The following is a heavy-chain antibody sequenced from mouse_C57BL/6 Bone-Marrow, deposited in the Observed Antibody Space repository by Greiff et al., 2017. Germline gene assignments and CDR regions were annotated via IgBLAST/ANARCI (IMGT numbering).Heavy chain of an antibody. J-gene: IGHJ4*01. CDR3: ARHEDRRATVVGAMDY. D-gene: IGHD1-1*01. CDR2: FYPGSGSI. V-gene: IGHV1-62-2*01. CDR1: GYTFTEST. Sequence: QVQLQQSGAELVKPGASVKLSCKASGYTFTESTIHWVKQRSGQGLEWIGWFYPGSGSIKYNEKFKDKATLTADKSSSTVYMEVSRLTSEDSAVYFCARHEDRRATVVGAMDYWGQGTSVTVSS.